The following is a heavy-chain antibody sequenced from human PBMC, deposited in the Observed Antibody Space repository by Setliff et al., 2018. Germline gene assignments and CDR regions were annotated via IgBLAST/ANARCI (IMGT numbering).Heavy chain of an antibody. D-gene: IGHD4-17*01. V-gene: IGHV4-38-2*01. CDR2: IYYGGGT. J-gene: IGHJ2*01. Sequence: ASETLSLTCDVSNYSISSGYYWGWVRQPPGKGLEWIATIYYGGGTYYNPSLKSRVTISLDMSKNQFSLRLNSVTAADTAVYFCARLRRPDYGDFISWYFDLWGRGTLVTVSS. CDR3: ARLRRPDYGDFISWYFDL. CDR1: NYSISSGYY.